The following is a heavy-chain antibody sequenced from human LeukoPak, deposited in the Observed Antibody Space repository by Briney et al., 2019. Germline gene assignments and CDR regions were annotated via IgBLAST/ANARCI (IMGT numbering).Heavy chain of an antibody. D-gene: IGHD2-2*02. J-gene: IGHJ6*03. CDR1: GYTFTGYY. CDR3: ARDGLYCSSTSCYIYYYYYYMDV. V-gene: IGHV1-2*02. Sequence: ASVKVSCKASGYTFTGYYMHWVRQAPGQGLEWMGWINPNSGGTNYSQKFQGRVTMTRDTSISTAYMELSRLRSDDTAVYYCARDGLYCSSTSCYIYYYYYYMDVWGKGTTVTVSS. CDR2: INPNSGGT.